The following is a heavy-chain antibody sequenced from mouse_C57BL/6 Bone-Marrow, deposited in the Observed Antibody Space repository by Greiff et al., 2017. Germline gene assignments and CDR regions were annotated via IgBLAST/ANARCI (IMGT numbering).Heavy chain of an antibody. J-gene: IGHJ1*03. CDR1: GYTFTSYW. CDR2: IHPNSGST. CDR3: ARHYGSSYDGYFDV. D-gene: IGHD1-1*01. V-gene: IGHV1-64*01. Sequence: QVQLQQPGAELVKPGASVKLSCKASGYTFTSYWMHWVKQRPGQGLEWIGMIHPNSGSTNYNEKFKSKATLTVDKSSSTAYMQLSSLTSEDSAVYYCARHYGSSYDGYFDVWGTGTTVTVSS.